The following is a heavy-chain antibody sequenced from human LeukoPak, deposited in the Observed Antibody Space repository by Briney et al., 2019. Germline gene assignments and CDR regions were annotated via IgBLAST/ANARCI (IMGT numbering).Heavy chain of an antibody. V-gene: IGHV4-59*11. CDR2: IYYNGAT. CDR1: GVSIRSHY. Sequence: PSETLSLTCTVSGVSIRSHYWSWIRQPPGKGLVCIRYIYYNGATNYNPSLKSRVTMSVDTSKNQFSLTLSSVTAADTALYYCARALRDSNYGWFDHWGQGTLVTVSS. D-gene: IGHD4-11*01. J-gene: IGHJ5*02. CDR3: ARALRDSNYGWFDH.